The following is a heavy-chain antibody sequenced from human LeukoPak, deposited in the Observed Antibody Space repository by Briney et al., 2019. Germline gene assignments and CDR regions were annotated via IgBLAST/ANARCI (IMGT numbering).Heavy chain of an antibody. D-gene: IGHD1-1*01. Sequence: GGSLRLSCAASGFTVSSYGMHWVRQAPGKGLEWVAVISYDGSNKYYADSVKGRFTISRDNSKNTLYLQMNSLRAEDTAVYYCAKDLGAGPVLDAFDIWGQGTMVTVSS. V-gene: IGHV3-30*18. CDR3: AKDLGAGPVLDAFDI. CDR1: GFTVSSYG. J-gene: IGHJ3*02. CDR2: ISYDGSNK.